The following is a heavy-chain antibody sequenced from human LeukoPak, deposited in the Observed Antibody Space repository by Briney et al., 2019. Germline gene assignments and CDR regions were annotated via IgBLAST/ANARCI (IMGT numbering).Heavy chain of an antibody. CDR3: ARGPLPRRGYYYDSSGYVDY. CDR1: GFTFSSYA. V-gene: IGHV3-30*04. J-gene: IGHJ4*02. Sequence: GGSLRLSCAASGFTFSSYAMHWVRQAPGKGLEWVAVISYDGSNKYYADSVKGRFTISRDNSKNTLYLQMNSLRAEDTAVYYCARGPLPRRGYYYDSSGYVDYWGQGTLVTVSS. D-gene: IGHD3-22*01. CDR2: ISYDGSNK.